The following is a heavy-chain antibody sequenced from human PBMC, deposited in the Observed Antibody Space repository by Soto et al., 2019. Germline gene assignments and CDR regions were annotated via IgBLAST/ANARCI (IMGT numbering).Heavy chain of an antibody. CDR2: IKQDGSEK. D-gene: IGHD4-17*01. CDR3: ARLDGAATPREKKYYYYGMDV. Sequence: PGGSLRLSCAASGFTFSSYWMSWVRQAPGKGLEWVANIKQDGSEKYYVDSVKGRFTISRDNAKNSLYLQMNSLRAEDTAVYYCARLDGAATPREKKYYYYGMDVWGQGPRSPSP. V-gene: IGHV3-7*03. J-gene: IGHJ6*02. CDR1: GFTFSSYW.